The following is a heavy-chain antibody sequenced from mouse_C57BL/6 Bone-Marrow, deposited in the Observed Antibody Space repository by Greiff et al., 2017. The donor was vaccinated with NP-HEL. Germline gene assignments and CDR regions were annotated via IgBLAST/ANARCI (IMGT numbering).Heavy chain of an antibody. D-gene: IGHD2-4*01. CDR1: GYSITSDY. V-gene: IGHV3-8*01. Sequence: EVKLQESGPGLAKPSQTLSLTCSVTGYSITSDYWNWIRQFPGNKLEYMGYISYSGSTYYNPSLKSRISITRDTSKNQYYLQLNSVTTEDTATYYCASHYDYCTPFAYWGQGTLVTVSA. J-gene: IGHJ3*01. CDR3: ASHYDYCTPFAY. CDR2: ISYSGST.